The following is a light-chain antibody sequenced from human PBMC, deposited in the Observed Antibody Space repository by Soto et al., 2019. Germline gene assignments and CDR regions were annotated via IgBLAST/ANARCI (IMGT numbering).Light chain of an antibody. V-gene: IGKV3-15*01. CDR2: DAS. J-gene: IGKJ1*01. CDR1: QSVSSN. Sequence: EIVMTQSPATLSVSPGERATLSCRASQSVSSNLAWYQQRPGQAPRLLIYDASTRATGIPARFSGSGSGTEFTLTISSLQSEDFAVYFCQQYNKWPPWTFGQGTKVDIK. CDR3: QQYNKWPPWT.